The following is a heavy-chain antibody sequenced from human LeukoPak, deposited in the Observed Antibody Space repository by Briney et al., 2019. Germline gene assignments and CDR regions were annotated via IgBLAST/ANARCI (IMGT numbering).Heavy chain of an antibody. D-gene: IGHD3-22*01. CDR1: GFTFSSYG. V-gene: IGHV3-30*02. CDR2: IRYDGSNK. CDR3: AKAYYYDSRQDY. Sequence: GGSLRLSCAASGFTFSSYGMHWVRQAPGKGLEWVAFIRYDGSNKYYADSVKGRFTISRDNSKNTLYLQMNSLRAEDTAVYYCAKAYYYDSRQDYWGQGTLVTVSS. J-gene: IGHJ4*02.